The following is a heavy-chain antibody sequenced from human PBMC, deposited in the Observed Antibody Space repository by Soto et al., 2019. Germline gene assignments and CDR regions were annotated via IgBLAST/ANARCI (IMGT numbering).Heavy chain of an antibody. J-gene: IGHJ2*01. D-gene: IGHD3-22*01. CDR3: ASTKYDSSAYYYCYIGL. CDR2: IIPIFGTA. CDR1: EDTFRNYA. V-gene: IGHV1-69*06. Sequence: QVELVQSGAEVKKPGSSVTVSCQASEDTFRNYAISWVRQAPGQGLEWMGGIIPIFGTANYDQKFQGRVTITADTSANTVYLALSSLRSEDTAVYYCASTKYDSSAYYYCYIGLWGRGTLVTVSS.